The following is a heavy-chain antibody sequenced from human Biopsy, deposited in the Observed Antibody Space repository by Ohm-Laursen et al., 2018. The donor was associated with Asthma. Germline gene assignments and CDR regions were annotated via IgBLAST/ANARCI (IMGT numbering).Heavy chain of an antibody. J-gene: IGHJ2*01. CDR2: IYYIGST. V-gene: IGHV4-30-4*01. D-gene: IGHD6-6*01. Sequence: TLSLTCTVSGGSINIGDYYWSWVRQPPGKGLEWIGYIYYIGSTYYNPSLKSRVAISLDTSKNQFSLKLSSVTAADTAVYYCARAVSSSSYWYFDLWGRGDLVTVSS. CDR3: ARAVSSSSYWYFDL. CDR1: GGSINIGDYY.